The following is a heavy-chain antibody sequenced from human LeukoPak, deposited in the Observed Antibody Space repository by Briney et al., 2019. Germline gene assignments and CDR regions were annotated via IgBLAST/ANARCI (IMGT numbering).Heavy chain of an antibody. CDR2: IYYSGST. V-gene: IGHV4-39*01. D-gene: IGHD5-18*01. J-gene: IGHJ5*02. Sequence: ASETLSLTCTVSGGSISSSSYYWGWIRQPPGKGLEWIGSIYYSGSTYYNPSLKSRVTISVDTSKNQFSLKLSSVTAADTAVYYCARGMRVDTAMVTWFDHWGQGTLVTVSS. CDR3: ARGMRVDTAMVTWFDH. CDR1: GGSISSSSYY.